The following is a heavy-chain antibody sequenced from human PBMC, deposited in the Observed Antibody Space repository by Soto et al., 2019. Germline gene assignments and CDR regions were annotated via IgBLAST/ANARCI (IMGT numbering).Heavy chain of an antibody. V-gene: IGHV3-9*01. CDR1: GFTFDDYA. J-gene: IGHJ4*02. CDR2: ISWNSGSI. CDR3: AKDIGSSGYPEGFNY. Sequence: PGGSLRLSCAASGFTFDDYAMHWVRQAPGKGLEWVSGISWNSGSIGYADSVKGRFTISRDNAKNSLYLQMNSLRAEDTALYYCAKDIGSSGYPEGFNYWGQGTLVTVS. D-gene: IGHD3-22*01.